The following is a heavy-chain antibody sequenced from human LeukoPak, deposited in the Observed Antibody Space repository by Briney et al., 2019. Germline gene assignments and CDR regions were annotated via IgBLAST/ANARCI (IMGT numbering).Heavy chain of an antibody. CDR1: GGSISSRDW. V-gene: IGHV4-4*02. Sequence: SGTLSLTCAVSGGSISSRDWWSWVRQPPGKGLEWIGEIYHSASTKYNPSLKIPFTISVDKSKNQFSLKLSSVTAADTAVYYCARDGQSHFVYWGQGTLVTVSS. CDR2: IYHSAST. CDR3: ARDGQSHFVY. J-gene: IGHJ4*02. D-gene: IGHD3/OR15-3a*01.